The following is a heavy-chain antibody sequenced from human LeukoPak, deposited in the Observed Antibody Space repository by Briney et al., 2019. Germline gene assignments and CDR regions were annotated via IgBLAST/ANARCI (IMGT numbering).Heavy chain of an antibody. V-gene: IGHV3-30-3*01. Sequence: GGSLRLSCAASGFTFSSYAMHWVRQAPGKGLEWVAVISYDGSNKYYADSVKGRFTISRDNSKNTLYLQMNSLRAEDTAVYYCAKDRYDFWSGHLSWGQGTLVTVSS. J-gene: IGHJ5*02. CDR3: AKDRYDFWSGHLS. CDR1: GFTFSSYA. D-gene: IGHD3-3*01. CDR2: ISYDGSNK.